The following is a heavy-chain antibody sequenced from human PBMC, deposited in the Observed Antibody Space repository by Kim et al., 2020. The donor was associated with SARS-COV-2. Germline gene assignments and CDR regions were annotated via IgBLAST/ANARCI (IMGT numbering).Heavy chain of an antibody. Sequence: GGSLRLSCAASGFTFSSYAMSWVRQAPGKGLEWVSAISGSGGSTYYADSVKGRFTISRGNSKNTLYLQMNSLRAEDTAVYYCAKDGMVVVTAIIVGDEYFQHWGQGTLVTVSS. V-gene: IGHV3-23*01. CDR3: AKDGMVVVTAIIVGDEYFQH. CDR1: GFTFSSYA. D-gene: IGHD2-21*02. CDR2: ISGSGGST. J-gene: IGHJ1*01.